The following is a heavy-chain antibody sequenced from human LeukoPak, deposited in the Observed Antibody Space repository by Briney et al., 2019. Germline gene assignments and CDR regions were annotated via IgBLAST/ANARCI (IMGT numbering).Heavy chain of an antibody. J-gene: IGHJ4*02. CDR1: GFSVSNYN. V-gene: IGHV3-48*02. Sequence: PGGSLRLSCTASGFSVSNYNMNWVRQARGKGLEWVSFIGESGTAIYYAESVKGRFTISRDIARNSVYLQMNSLRDEDTAMYYCARGPLGWSDYWGQGLLVTVSS. CDR2: IGESGTAI. CDR3: ARGPLGWSDY. D-gene: IGHD1-26*01.